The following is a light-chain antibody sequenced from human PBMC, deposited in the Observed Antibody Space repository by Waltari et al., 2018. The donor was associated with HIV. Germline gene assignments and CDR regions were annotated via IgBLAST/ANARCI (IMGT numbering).Light chain of an antibody. Sequence: QSVLTQPPSASGTPGQRGTISCSGRSSNIGSNYVFWYQQLPGTAPKLVIYRNNQRPSGFPDRFSGSKSGTSASLAISGLRSEDEADYYCAAWDDSLRGLVFGGGTKLTVL. V-gene: IGLV1-47*01. CDR1: SSNIGSNY. CDR3: AAWDDSLRGLV. CDR2: RNN. J-gene: IGLJ3*02.